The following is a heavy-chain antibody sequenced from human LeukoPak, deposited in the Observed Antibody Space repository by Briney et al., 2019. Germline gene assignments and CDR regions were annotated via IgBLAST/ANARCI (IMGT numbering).Heavy chain of an antibody. CDR1: GFTFSSYS. CDR3: ASRGYYGSDFDL. D-gene: IGHD3-10*01. V-gene: IGHV3-48*02. J-gene: IGHJ2*01. Sequence: GGSLRLSCAASGFTFSSYSMNWVRQAPGKGLEWISYISSSSSTIYYADSVKGRFTISRDNAKNSLYLQMNSLRDESTAVYYCASRGYYGSDFDLWGRGTLVTVSS. CDR2: ISSSSSTI.